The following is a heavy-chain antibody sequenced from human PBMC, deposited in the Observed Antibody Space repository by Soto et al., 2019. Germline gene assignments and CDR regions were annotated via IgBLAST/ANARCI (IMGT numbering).Heavy chain of an antibody. V-gene: IGHV4-34*01. CDR3: AISPTGQGQVHAGYYYYMYV. Sequence: PTETPSLTCAVYGGSFSGYYWSWIRQPPGRGLEWIGEINHSGSTNYNPSLKSRVTISVDTSKNQFSLKLSSVTAADTAVYYCAISPTGQGQVHAGYYYYMYVWGTATTVTVSS. CDR2: INHSGST. J-gene: IGHJ6*03. CDR1: GGSFSGYY. D-gene: IGHD6-19*01.